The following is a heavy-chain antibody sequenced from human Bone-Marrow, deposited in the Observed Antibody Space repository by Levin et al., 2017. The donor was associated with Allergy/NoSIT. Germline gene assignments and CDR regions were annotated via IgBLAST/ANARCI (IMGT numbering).Heavy chain of an antibody. CDR3: VKVASLQSYGPGRH. D-gene: IGHD3-10*01. CDR2: ISYDGSNK. Sequence: PGGSLRLSCAASGFTLNTYAMHWVRQAPGKGLEWVAVISYDGSNKYYADSVKGRFTISRDNSKNTLYLQMNSLRAEDTAVYYCVKVASLQSYGPGRHWGQGTLVTVSS. V-gene: IGHV3-30-3*01. J-gene: IGHJ4*02. CDR1: GFTLNTYA.